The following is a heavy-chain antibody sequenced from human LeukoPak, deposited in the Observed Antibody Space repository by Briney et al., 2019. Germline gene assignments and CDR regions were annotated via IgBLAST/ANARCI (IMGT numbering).Heavy chain of an antibody. V-gene: IGHV4-59*01. CDR1: GGSISSYY. Sequence: SETLSLTCTVSGGSISSYYWSWIRQPPGKGLEWIGYIYYSGSTNYNPSLKSRVTISVDTSKNQFSLKLSSVTAADTAVYYCARGTGLFDYWGQGTLVTVPS. J-gene: IGHJ4*02. CDR2: IYYSGST. D-gene: IGHD3/OR15-3a*01. CDR3: ARGTGLFDY.